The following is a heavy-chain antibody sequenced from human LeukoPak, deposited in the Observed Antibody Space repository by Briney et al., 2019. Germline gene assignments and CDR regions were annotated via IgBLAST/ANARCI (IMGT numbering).Heavy chain of an antibody. Sequence: SVKVSCKASGGTFSSYAISWVRQAPGQGLEWMGGIIPIFGTANYAQKFQGRVTITADESTSTAYMELSSLRSEDTAVYYCAGEGRCSSTSCYSGGDDWFDPWGQGTLVTVSS. J-gene: IGHJ5*02. V-gene: IGHV1-69*01. CDR3: AGEGRCSSTSCYSGGDDWFDP. D-gene: IGHD2-2*01. CDR2: IIPIFGTA. CDR1: GGTFSSYA.